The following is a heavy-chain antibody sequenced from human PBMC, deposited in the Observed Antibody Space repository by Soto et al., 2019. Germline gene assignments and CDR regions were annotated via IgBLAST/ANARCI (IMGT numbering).Heavy chain of an antibody. D-gene: IGHD2-21*02. Sequence: QVQLMQSGAEVKKPGASVKVSCKASGDTFTDYYIHWVRQAPGXXLEWMGTVNPSGGHTTYAQHFLGRVTMTRDTSTSTLYMELTSLTSDDTAIYYCARGGHVVVVTAALDYWGQGTLVTVSS. CDR1: GDTFTDYY. CDR3: ARGGHVVVVTAALDY. V-gene: IGHV1-46*01. J-gene: IGHJ4*02. CDR2: VNPSGGHT.